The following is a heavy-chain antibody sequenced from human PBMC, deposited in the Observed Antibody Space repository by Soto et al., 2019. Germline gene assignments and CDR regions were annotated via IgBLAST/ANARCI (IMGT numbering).Heavy chain of an antibody. CDR3: AGAYEGDYLDY. J-gene: IGHJ4*02. CDR2: ISYDGSNK. Sequence: QVQLVESGGGVVQPGRSLRLSCAASGFTFSSYAMHWVRQAPGKGLEWVAVISYDGSNKYYADSVKGRFTISRDNSKNTLYLQMNSLSAEDTAVYYCAGAYEGDYLDYWGQGTLVAVSS. V-gene: IGHV3-30-3*01. D-gene: IGHD3-16*01. CDR1: GFTFSSYA.